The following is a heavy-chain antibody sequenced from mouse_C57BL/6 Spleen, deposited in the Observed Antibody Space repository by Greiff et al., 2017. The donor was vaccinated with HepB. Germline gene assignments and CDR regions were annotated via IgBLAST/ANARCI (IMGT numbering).Heavy chain of an antibody. D-gene: IGHD2-3*01. V-gene: IGHV1-26*01. CDR3: ARCPYDYWYFDV. CDR1: GYTFTDYY. Sequence: EVQLQQSGPELVKPGASVKISCKASGYTFTDYYMNWVKQSHGKSLEWIGDINPNNGGTSYNQKFKGKATLTVDKSSSTAYMELRSLTSEDSAVYYWARCPYDYWYFDVWGTGTTVTVSS. CDR2: INPNNGGT. J-gene: IGHJ1*03.